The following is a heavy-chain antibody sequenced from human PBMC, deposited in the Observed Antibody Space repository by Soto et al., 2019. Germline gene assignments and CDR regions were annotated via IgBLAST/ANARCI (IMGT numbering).Heavy chain of an antibody. CDR1: GGSISSSNW. J-gene: IGHJ4*02. V-gene: IGHV4-4*02. CDR3: ARNAMYSSSSGADY. Sequence: LSLTCAVSGGSISSSNWWSWVRQPPGKGLEWIGGIYHSGSTNYNPSLKSRVTISVDKSKNQFSLKLSSVTAADTAVYYCARNAMYSSSSGADYWGQGTLVTVSS. D-gene: IGHD6-6*01. CDR2: IYHSGST.